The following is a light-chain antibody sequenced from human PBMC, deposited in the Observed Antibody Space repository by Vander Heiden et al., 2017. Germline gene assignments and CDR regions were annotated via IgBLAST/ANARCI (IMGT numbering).Light chain of an antibody. CDR2: SNN. CDR1: SSNIGSNT. CDR3: AAWDDSLNGWV. V-gene: IGLV1-44*01. Sequence: QSVLTQPPSASGTPGQRVTISCSGSSSNIGSNTVNWYQQLPGTAPKLLIYSNNQRPSGVPDRFAGSKSGTSASLAISGLQSEDEADYYCAAWDDSLNGWVVGGGTKLTFL. J-gene: IGLJ2*01.